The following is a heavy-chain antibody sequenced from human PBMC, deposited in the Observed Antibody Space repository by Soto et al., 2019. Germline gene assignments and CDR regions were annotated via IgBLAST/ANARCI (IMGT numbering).Heavy chain of an antibody. Sequence: GGSLRLSCAASGFNMHWVRQAPGKGLEWVAVISYDGSNEYYADSVKGRFSSSRDNSKNTLYLQMNSLRAEDTAVYYCAMTVGATSWNFDYWGQGTLVTVSS. CDR3: AMTVGATSWNFDY. D-gene: IGHD1-26*01. J-gene: IGHJ4*02. V-gene: IGHV3-30-3*01. CDR1: GFN. CDR2: ISYDGSNE.